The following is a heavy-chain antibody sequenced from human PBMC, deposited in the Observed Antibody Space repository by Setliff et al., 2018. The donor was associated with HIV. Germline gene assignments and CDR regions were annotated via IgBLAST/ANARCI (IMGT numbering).Heavy chain of an antibody. J-gene: IGHJ3*02. CDR2: IYHSGST. CDR1: GGSISSYY. CDR3: ARQRYYYDSSGYYPDAFDI. Sequence: SETLSLTCTVSGGSISSYYWSWIRQPPGKGLEWIGSIYHSGSTYYNPSLKSRVTISVDTSKNQFSLKLSSVTAADTAVYYCARQRYYYDSSGYYPDAFDIWGQGTMVTVSS. D-gene: IGHD3-22*01. V-gene: IGHV4-59*08.